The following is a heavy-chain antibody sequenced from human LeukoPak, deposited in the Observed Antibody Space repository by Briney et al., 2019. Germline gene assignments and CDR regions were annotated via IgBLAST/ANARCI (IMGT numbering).Heavy chain of an antibody. CDR2: MNPNSGNT. CDR3: ARGYCSSTTCYHYYYYMDV. D-gene: IGHD2-2*01. Sequence: ASVTVSCKASGYTFTSYDINWVRQAPGQGPEGMGWMNPNSGNTGYAQKFQGRVTMTRNTSISTAYMELSSLRSEDTAVYYCARGYCSSTTCYHYYYYMDVWGKGTTVTVSS. V-gene: IGHV1-8*01. CDR1: GYTFTSYD. J-gene: IGHJ6*03.